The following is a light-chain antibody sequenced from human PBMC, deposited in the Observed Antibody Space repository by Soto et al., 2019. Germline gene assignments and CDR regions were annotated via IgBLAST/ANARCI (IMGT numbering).Light chain of an antibody. CDR3: QQYSSTPHT. J-gene: IGKJ2*01. CDR2: GTG. Sequence: EIVMTQSPATLSVSPGETATLSCRASQSISGNLAWYQQKAGQAPRLLMFGTGSRATGIPDRFSGTGSGTDFTLIINRLEPEDFAVYYCQQYSSTPHTFGQGTKVDIK. V-gene: IGKV3-20*01. CDR1: QSISGN.